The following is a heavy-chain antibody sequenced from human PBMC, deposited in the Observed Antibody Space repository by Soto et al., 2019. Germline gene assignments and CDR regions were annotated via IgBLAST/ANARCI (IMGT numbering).Heavy chain of an antibody. D-gene: IGHD3-22*01. CDR2: IYYSGST. J-gene: IGHJ4*02. CDR3: ARHAYYYDSSGYSLDY. Sequence: PSETLSLTCTVSGGSISSSSYYWGWIRQPPGKGLEWIGSIYYSGSTYYNPSLKSRVTISVDTSKNQFPLKLSSVTAADTAVYYCARHAYYYDSSGYSLDYWGQGTMVTVYS. V-gene: IGHV4-39*01. CDR1: GGSISSSSYY.